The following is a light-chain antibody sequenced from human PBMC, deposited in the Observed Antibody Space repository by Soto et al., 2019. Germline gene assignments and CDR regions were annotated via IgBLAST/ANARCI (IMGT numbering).Light chain of an antibody. CDR2: HAS. J-gene: IGKJ1*01. CDR1: QTISSW. CDR3: QQSYSTPRA. Sequence: DIQMTQSPSTLSGSVGERVTITCRASQTISSWLAWYQQKPGTAPKVLIYHASNLQSGVPSRFSGSGSGTEFTLTISSLQPDDFATYYCQQSYSTPRAFGQGTKVDIK. V-gene: IGKV1-5*01.